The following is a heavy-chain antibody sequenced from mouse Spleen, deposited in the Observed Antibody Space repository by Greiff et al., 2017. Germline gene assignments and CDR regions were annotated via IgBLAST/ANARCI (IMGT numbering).Heavy chain of an antibody. V-gene: IGHV5-16*01. CDR2: INYDGSST. CDR3: ARGYGNWFAY. CDR1: GFPFSDYY. J-gene: IGHJ3*01. Sequence: EVQRVESEGGLVQPGSSMKLSCTASGFPFSDYYMAWVRQVPEKGLEWVANINYDGSSTYYLDSLKSRFIISRDNAKNILYLQMSSLKSEDTATYYCARGYGNWFAYWGQGTLVTVSA. D-gene: IGHD2-1*01.